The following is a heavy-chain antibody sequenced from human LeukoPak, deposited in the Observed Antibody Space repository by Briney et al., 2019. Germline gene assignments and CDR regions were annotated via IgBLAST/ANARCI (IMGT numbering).Heavy chain of an antibody. D-gene: IGHD6-19*01. J-gene: IGHJ4*02. Sequence: PGGSLRLSCAASGFTFDDYAMHWVRQAPGKGLEWVSGISGSGGSTYYADSVKGRFTISRDNSKNTLYLQMNSLRAEDTAVYYCARGGSSGWYDYWGQGTLVTVSS. CDR2: ISGSGGST. V-gene: IGHV3-23*01. CDR3: ARGGSSGWYDY. CDR1: GFTFDDYA.